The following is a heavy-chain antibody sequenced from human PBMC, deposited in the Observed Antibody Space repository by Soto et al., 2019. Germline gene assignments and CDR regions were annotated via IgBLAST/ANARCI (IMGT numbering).Heavy chain of an antibody. CDR1: GFTFSDHH. J-gene: IGHJ4*02. Sequence: GGSLRLSCAASGFTFSDHHMDWVRQAPGKGLEWVGRARNKANSYTTAYAASVKGRFTISRDDSKSSLSLQMNSLKTEDTAVYYCARGPYYYDSSGYYYDPDFDYWGQGTLVTVSS. CDR2: ARNKANSYTT. V-gene: IGHV3-72*01. CDR3: ARGPYYYDSSGYYYDPDFDY. D-gene: IGHD3-22*01.